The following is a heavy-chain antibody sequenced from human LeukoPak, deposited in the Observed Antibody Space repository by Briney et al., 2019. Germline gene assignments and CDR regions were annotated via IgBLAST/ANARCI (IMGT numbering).Heavy chain of an antibody. V-gene: IGHV7-4-1*02. CDR3: AKDGESRDYGSGLGVH. Sequence: GASVKVSCKASGYPFTSYAMNWVRQAPGQGLEWMGWINTNTGNPTYAQGFTGRFVFSLDTSVSTAYLQISSLKAEDTAVYYCAKDGESRDYGSGLGVHWGQGTLVTVSS. CDR1: GYPFTSYA. CDR2: INTNTGNP. J-gene: IGHJ4*02. D-gene: IGHD3-10*01.